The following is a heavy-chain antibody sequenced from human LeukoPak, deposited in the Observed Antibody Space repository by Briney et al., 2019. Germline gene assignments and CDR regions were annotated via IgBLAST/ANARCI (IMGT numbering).Heavy chain of an antibody. CDR3: ASVSPANDY. CDR1: GGSISRSNFY. CDR2: IYCSGSA. V-gene: IGHV4-39*01. Sequence: PSETLSLTCTVSGGSISRSNFYWGWIRQPPGTGLEWIGSIYCSGSAYYKPSLKSRVTISADTSKNQFSLKLSSVTAADTAVYYCASVSPANDYWGQGTLVTVSS. D-gene: IGHD2-15*01. J-gene: IGHJ4*02.